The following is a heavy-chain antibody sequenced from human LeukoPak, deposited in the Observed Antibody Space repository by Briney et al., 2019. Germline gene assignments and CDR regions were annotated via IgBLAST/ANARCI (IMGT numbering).Heavy chain of an antibody. J-gene: IGHJ4*02. D-gene: IGHD3-3*01. CDR1: GGSISSSSYY. CDR2: IYYGGST. CDR3: ARRGGYYTHSHFDY. Sequence: SETLSLTRTVSGGSISSSSYYWGWIRQPPGKGLDWIGNIYYGGSTYYNPSLKSRVTISVDTSKNQFSLKLSSVTAADTAVYYCARRGGYYTHSHFDYWGQGTLVTVSS. V-gene: IGHV4-39*01.